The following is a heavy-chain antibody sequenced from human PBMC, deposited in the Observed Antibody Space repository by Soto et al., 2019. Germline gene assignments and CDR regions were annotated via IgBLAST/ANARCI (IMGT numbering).Heavy chain of an antibody. Sequence: SETLSLTCTVSGGSISSGDYYWSWIRQPPGKGLEWIGYIYYSGSTYYNPSLKSRVTISVDTSKNQFSLKLSSVTAADTAVYYCASAIRVDDYYFDYWGQGTLVTVSS. V-gene: IGHV4-30-4*01. CDR3: ASAIRVDDYYFDY. D-gene: IGHD3-10*01. CDR2: IYYSGST. CDR1: GGSISSGDYY. J-gene: IGHJ4*02.